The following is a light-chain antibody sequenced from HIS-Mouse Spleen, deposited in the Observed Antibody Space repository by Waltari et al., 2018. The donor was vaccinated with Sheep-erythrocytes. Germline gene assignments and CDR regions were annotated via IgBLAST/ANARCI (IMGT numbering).Light chain of an antibody. Sequence: SYELTQPPSVSVSPGQTASITCSGDNLGDKYACWYQQKPGQSPVLVIYKDSKRPPGIPERFSGSNSGNTANLTISGTKARDEADYYCQAWDSSTAVFGGGTKLTVL. J-gene: IGLJ2*01. CDR2: KDS. CDR3: QAWDSSTAV. CDR1: NLGDKY. V-gene: IGLV3-1*01.